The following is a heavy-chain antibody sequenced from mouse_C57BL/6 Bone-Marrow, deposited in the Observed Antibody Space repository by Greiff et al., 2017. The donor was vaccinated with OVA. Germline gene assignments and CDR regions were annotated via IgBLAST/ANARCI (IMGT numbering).Heavy chain of an antibody. D-gene: IGHD1-1*01. CDR1: GYTFTDYY. CDR2: INPNNGGT. V-gene: IGHV1-26*01. CDR3: AREGITTVVEDYFDY. J-gene: IGHJ2*01. Sequence: EVQLQQSGPELVKPGASVKISCKASGYTFTDYYMNWVKQSHGKSLEWIGDINPNNGGTSYTQKFKGQATLTVDKSSSTAYMELRSLTSEDSAVYYCAREGITTVVEDYFDYWGQGTTLTVSS.